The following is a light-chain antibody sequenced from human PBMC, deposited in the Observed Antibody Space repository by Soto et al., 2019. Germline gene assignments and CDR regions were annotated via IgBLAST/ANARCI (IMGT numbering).Light chain of an antibody. J-gene: IGKJ4*01. V-gene: IGKV1-5*01. CDR2: DAS. CDR3: QQYNSYPVT. Sequence: DIQMTQSPSTLSASVGDRVTITCRASQSISSWLAWYQQRPGRAPEVLIYDASSLESGVPSRFSASGSGTEFTLTISSLQPADFATYYCQQYNSYPVTFGGGTKVAIK. CDR1: QSISSW.